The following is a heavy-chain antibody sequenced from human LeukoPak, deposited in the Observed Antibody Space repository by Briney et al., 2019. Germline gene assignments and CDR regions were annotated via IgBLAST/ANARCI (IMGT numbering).Heavy chain of an antibody. D-gene: IGHD5-24*01. V-gene: IGHV3-43*02. J-gene: IGHJ6*03. CDR2: IRGDGDST. CDR1: GFTFDDYA. Sequence: GGSLRLSCAASGFTFDDYAVHWVRQAPGKGLEWVSLIRGDGDSTYYADSVKGRFTISRDNSKNSLYLQMNRLRTEDSALYYCAKPPRGYYYMDVWGKGTTVTVSS. CDR3: AKPPRGYYYMDV.